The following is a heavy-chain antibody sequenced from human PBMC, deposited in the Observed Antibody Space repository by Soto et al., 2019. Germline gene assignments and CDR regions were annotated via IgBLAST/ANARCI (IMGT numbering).Heavy chain of an antibody. CDR2: ISVYNGNT. D-gene: IGHD5-12*01. Sequence: ASVKVSCKASGYTFTSYGISWVRQAPGQGLEWMGWISVYNGNTDYAQKFQGRVTMTTDTSTSTAYMALRSLRSDDTAVYYCATSYDSGFDPWGQGTLVTVSS. J-gene: IGHJ5*02. V-gene: IGHV1-18*04. CDR3: ATSYDSGFDP. CDR1: GYTFTSYG.